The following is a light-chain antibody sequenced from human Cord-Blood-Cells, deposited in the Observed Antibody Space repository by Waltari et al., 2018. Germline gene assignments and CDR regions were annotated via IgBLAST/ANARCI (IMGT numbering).Light chain of an antibody. CDR1: QSVSSN. J-gene: IGKJ4*01. V-gene: IGKV3-15*01. CDR2: GAS. Sequence: EIVLTQSPATLSVSPGVIATLSGRARQSVSSNLAWYQQKPGQAPRLLIYGASTRATGIPARFSGSGSGTEFTLTISSLQSEDFAVYYCQQYNNWPLTFGGGTKVEIK. CDR3: QQYNNWPLT.